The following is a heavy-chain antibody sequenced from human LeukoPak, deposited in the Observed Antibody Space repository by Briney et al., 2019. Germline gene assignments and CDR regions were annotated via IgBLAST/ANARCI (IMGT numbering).Heavy chain of an antibody. D-gene: IGHD3-16*01. V-gene: IGHV3-33*01. CDR2: IWYDGSNK. CDR1: GFSFSSHG. Sequence: GGSLRLSCAASGFSFSSHGMHWVRQAPGKGLEWVAVIWYDGSNKYYEDSVKGRFTISRDNSKNTLYLQMNSLRVEDTAVYYCARDGSAVRLDYWGQGALVTVSS. J-gene: IGHJ4*02. CDR3: ARDGSAVRLDY.